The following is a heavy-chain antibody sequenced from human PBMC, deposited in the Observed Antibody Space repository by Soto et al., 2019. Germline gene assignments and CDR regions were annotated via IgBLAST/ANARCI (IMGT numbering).Heavy chain of an antibody. CDR2: IYHSGST. CDR1: GGSISSGGYS. Sequence: TLSLTCAVSGGSISSGGYSWSWIRQPPGKGLEWIGYIYHSGSTYYNPSLKSRVTISVDRSKNQFSLKLSSVTAADTAVYYCARSGSYYDSSGYYFLDYWGQGTLVTVSS. D-gene: IGHD3-22*01. V-gene: IGHV4-30-2*01. CDR3: ARSGSYYDSSGYYFLDY. J-gene: IGHJ4*02.